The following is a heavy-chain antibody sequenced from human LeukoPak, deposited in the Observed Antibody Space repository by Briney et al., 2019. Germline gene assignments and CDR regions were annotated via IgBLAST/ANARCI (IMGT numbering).Heavy chain of an antibody. CDR1: GGSISSSNYY. D-gene: IGHD3-10*01. J-gene: IGHJ4*02. CDR3: AARPSYYYGSGSYYKPGY. Sequence: SETLSLTCTVSGGSISSSNYYWGWIRQPPGKGLEWIGSIYYSGSTYYNPSLKSRVTLSVDTSKNQFSLKLSSVTAADTAVYYCAARPSYYYGSGSYYKPGYWGQGTLVTVSS. V-gene: IGHV4-39*01. CDR2: IYYSGST.